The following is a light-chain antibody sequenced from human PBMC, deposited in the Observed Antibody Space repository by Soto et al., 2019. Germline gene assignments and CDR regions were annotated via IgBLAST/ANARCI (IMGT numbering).Light chain of an antibody. Sequence: EIVLTQSPATLSLSPGERATLSCRASQSVSSYLAWYQQKPGQAPRLLIYDASNSATGIPARFSGSGSGTDFTLTISSLEPADFAGYYCQQRSNWPRTVGQGTKVEIK. CDR2: DAS. CDR3: QQRSNWPRT. V-gene: IGKV3-11*01. CDR1: QSVSSY. J-gene: IGKJ1*01.